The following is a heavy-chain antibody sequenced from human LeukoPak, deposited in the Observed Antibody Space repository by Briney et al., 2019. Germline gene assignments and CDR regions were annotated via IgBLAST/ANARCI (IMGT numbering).Heavy chain of an antibody. CDR1: GDSMKSYY. CDR3: AKEREYCSSGSCHYDLDV. Sequence: PSETLSLTCTVSGDSMKSYYWTWIRQSPGKGLECIGYIYYTGSTNYNPSLKSRVTISVDTSKNQFSLKLSSVTAADTAVYYCAKEREYCSSGSCHYDLDVWGQGTTVTVSS. V-gene: IGHV4-59*01. D-gene: IGHD2-15*01. J-gene: IGHJ6*02. CDR2: IYYTGST.